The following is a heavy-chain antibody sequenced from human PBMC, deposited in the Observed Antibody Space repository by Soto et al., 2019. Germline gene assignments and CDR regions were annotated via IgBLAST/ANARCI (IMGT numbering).Heavy chain of an antibody. Sequence: QVQLVQSGAEVKKPGSSVKVSCKTSGGTFSTYSIVWVRQAPGEGLEWMGGIIPIFGTANYAQKFQDRVTITADKVTNTAFMELGSLKAEDTAMYYCASSSGNNYGVGTNYYFDYWGQGTLVTVSS. CDR1: GGTFSTYS. CDR3: ASSSGNNYGVGTNYYFDY. D-gene: IGHD1-26*01. CDR2: IIPIFGTA. V-gene: IGHV1-69*06. J-gene: IGHJ4*02.